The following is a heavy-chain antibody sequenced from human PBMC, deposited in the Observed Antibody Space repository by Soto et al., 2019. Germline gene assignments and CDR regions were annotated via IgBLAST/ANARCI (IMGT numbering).Heavy chain of an antibody. CDR1: GYSFTSYW. V-gene: IGHV5-10-1*01. CDR2: IDPSDSYT. D-gene: IGHD3-10*01. J-gene: IGHJ6*02. Sequence: GESLKISCKGSGYSFTSYWISWVRQMPGKGLEWMGRIDPSDSYTNYSPSFQGHVTISADKSISTAYLQWSSLKASDTAMYYCARGPSMVRGVIIPNYYYYGMDVWGQGTTVTVSS. CDR3: ARGPSMVRGVIIPNYYYYGMDV.